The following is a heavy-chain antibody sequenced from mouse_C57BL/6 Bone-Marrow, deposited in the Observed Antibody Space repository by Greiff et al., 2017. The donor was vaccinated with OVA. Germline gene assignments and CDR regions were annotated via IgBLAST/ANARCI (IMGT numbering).Heavy chain of an antibody. CDR1: GYAFSSYW. CDR3: ATSEGDWGNGFDY. J-gene: IGHJ2*01. V-gene: IGHV1-80*01. CDR2: IYPGDGDT. Sequence: VQLQQSGAELVKPGASVKISCKASGYAFSSYWMNWVKQRPGKGLEWIGQIYPGDGDTNYNGKFKGKATLTADKSSSTAYLQLSSLTSEDSAVYFCATSEGDWGNGFDYWGQGTTLTVSS. D-gene: IGHD2-1*01.